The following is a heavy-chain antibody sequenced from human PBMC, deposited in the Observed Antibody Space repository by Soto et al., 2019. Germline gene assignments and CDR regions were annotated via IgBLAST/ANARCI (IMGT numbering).Heavy chain of an antibody. CDR1: GGSFSGYY. CDR3: ARALGSSWYYYYYYGMDV. Sequence: SETLSLTCAVYGGSFSGYYWSWIRQPPGKGLEWIGEINHSGSTNYNPSLKSRVTISVDTSKNQFSLKLSSVTAADTAVYYCARALGSSWYYYYYYGMDVWGQGTTVTVSS. D-gene: IGHD6-13*01. CDR2: INHSGST. J-gene: IGHJ6*02. V-gene: IGHV4-34*01.